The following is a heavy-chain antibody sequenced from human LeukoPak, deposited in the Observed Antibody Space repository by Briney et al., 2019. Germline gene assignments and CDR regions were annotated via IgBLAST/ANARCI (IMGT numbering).Heavy chain of an antibody. CDR3: AREGHSSPRGYFGVDV. V-gene: IGHV3-21*01. CDR1: GFTFNTYS. Sequence: GGSLRLSCAASGFTFNTYSMNWVRQAPGKGLEWVSYVSSSSTSIYYADSVKGRFTISRDNAMNSLFLQMNVLTAEDTAVYYCAREGHSSPRGYFGVDVWGQGTTVTVSS. J-gene: IGHJ6*02. D-gene: IGHD3-3*02. CDR2: VSSSSTSI.